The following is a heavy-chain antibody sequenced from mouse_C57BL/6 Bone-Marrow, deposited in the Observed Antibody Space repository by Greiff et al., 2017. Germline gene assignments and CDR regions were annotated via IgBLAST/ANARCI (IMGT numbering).Heavy chain of an antibody. CDR3: ARGNDDYDDWYCDV. D-gene: IGHD2-4*01. Sequence: QVQLQQSDAELVKPGASVKISCKVSGYTFTDHTIHWMKQRPEQGLEWIGYIYPRDGSTKYNEKFKGKATLPADKSSITAYMQLNSLTSEDAAVYFCARGNDDYDDWYCDVGGRGTTVTVSS. V-gene: IGHV1-78*01. J-gene: IGHJ1*03. CDR2: IYPRDGST. CDR1: GYTFTDHT.